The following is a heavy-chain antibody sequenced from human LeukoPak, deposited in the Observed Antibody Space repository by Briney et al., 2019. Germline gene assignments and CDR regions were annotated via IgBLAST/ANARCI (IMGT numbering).Heavy chain of an antibody. CDR3: AKVGYSSGWSTYGY. CDR1: GFTFSSYA. J-gene: IGHJ4*02. V-gene: IGHV3-23*01. CDR2: ISGRGDST. Sequence: GGSLRLSCAASGFTFSSYAMSWVRQAPGKGLEWVSVISGRGDSTYYADSVKGRFTISRDNTKDTLYLQVNSLRAEDTAVYYSAKVGYSSGWSTYGYWGQGTLVTVSS. D-gene: IGHD6-19*01.